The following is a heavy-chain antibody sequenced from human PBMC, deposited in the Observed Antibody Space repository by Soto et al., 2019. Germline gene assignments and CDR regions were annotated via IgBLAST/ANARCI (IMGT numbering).Heavy chain of an antibody. Sequence: AALKVSCKSPGDTFNTFGISWVRQAPVQGLEWMGWISGYNGDTKYAQKFQGRVMMTADTSTTTAYMELGSLNSDDTALYYCARGYCTATSCYGVDYWGQGTLVTVSS. D-gene: IGHD2-2*01. CDR3: ARGYCTATSCYGVDY. CDR1: GDTFNTFG. V-gene: IGHV1-18*01. J-gene: IGHJ4*02. CDR2: ISGYNGDT.